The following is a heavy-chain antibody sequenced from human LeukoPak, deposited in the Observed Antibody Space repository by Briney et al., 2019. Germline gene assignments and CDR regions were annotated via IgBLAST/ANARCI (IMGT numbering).Heavy chain of an antibody. D-gene: IGHD3-10*01. CDR2: INSDGSST. CDR3: ARIPGGSGSEYDY. J-gene: IGHJ4*02. CDR1: GFTFSSYW. Sequence: GGSLRLSCAASGFTFSSYWMHWVRQAPGKGLVWVSRINSDGSSTFYADSVKGRFTTSRDNAENTVYLQMNSLRADDTAVYYCARIPGGSGSEYDYWGQGTLVIVSS. V-gene: IGHV3-74*01.